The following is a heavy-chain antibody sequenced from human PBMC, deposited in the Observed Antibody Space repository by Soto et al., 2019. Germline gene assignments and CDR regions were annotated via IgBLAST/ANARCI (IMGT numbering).Heavy chain of an antibody. Sequence: SQTLPLTGTVSGGSITGDYWSCLRQPRGKGLARSSYRSCSGPTGNTPSVKSRVTISIDTSKNQFSLKWTSVTAADTAVFYCGRVRSGHYADYWGQGALVTVSS. V-gene: IGHV4-59*01. CDR3: GRVRSGHYADY. D-gene: IGHD3-10*01. CDR1: GGSITGDY. J-gene: IGHJ4*02. CDR2: RSCSGPT.